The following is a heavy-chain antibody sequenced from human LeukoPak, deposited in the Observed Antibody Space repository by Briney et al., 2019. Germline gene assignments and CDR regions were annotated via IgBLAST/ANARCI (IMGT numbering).Heavy chain of an antibody. CDR1: GGSISSSSYY. CDR2: IYYSGST. J-gene: IGHJ4*02. CDR3: ARSIVGATRTFDY. Sequence: PSETLSLTCTVSGGSISSSSYYWGWIRQPPGKGLEWIGSIYYSGSTYYNPSLKSRVTISIDTSKNQVSLKLSSVTAADTAVYYCARSIVGATRTFDYWGQGTLVTVSS. V-gene: IGHV4-39*01. D-gene: IGHD1-26*01.